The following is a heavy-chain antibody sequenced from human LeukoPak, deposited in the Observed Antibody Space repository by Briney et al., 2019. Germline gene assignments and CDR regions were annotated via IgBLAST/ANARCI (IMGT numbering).Heavy chain of an antibody. V-gene: IGHV6-1*01. CDR3: ARDGAVAGTPFDY. CDR2: TYYRSKWYN. CDR1: VDSVSINSAA. Sequence: SQTLSLTFAISVDSVSINSAAWNWIRQSPSRGLEWLGSTYYRSKWYNDYAVSVKSRITINPDTSKNQFSLQLNSVTPEDTAVYYCARDGAVAGTPFDYWGQGTLVTVSS. D-gene: IGHD6-19*01. J-gene: IGHJ4*02.